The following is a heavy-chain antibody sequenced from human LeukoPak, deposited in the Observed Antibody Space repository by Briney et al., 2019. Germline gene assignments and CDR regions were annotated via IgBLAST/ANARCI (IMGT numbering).Heavy chain of an antibody. CDR3: AVERDGYNYDY. D-gene: IGHD5-24*01. CDR2: IYSGGST. J-gene: IGHJ4*02. V-gene: IGHV3-53*01. CDR1: GLRDRSNY. Sequence: PGESLRLSFAARGLRDRSNYMSWVRHAQGKGLEWVSVIYSGGSTYYADSVKGRFTISRDNSKNTLYLQMNSLRAEDTAVYYCAVERDGYNYDYWGQGALVTVSS.